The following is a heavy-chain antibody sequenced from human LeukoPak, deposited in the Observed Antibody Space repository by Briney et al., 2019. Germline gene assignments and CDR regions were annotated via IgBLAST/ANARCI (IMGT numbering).Heavy chain of an antibody. V-gene: IGHV4-34*01. Sequence: PSETLSLTCAVYGGSFSGYYWSWIRQPPGKGLEWIGEINHSGSTNYNPSLKSRVTISVDTSKNQFSLKLSSVTAADTAVYYCARSEQNSYYYDSSGYFGYWGQGTLVTVSS. CDR2: INHSGST. J-gene: IGHJ4*02. CDR3: ARSEQNSYYYDSSGYFGY. CDR1: GGSFSGYY. D-gene: IGHD3-22*01.